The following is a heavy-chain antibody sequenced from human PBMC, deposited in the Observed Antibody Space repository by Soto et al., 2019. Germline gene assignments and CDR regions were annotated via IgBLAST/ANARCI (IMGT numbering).Heavy chain of an antibody. CDR1: GFTFSSYW. Sequence: SLRLSCAASGFTFSSYWMSWVRQAPGKGLEWVANIKQDGSEKYYVDSVKGRFTISRDNAKNSLYLQMNSLRAEDTAVYYCAREDDSSGYSPLDFDYWGQGTLVTVSS. CDR3: AREDDSSGYSPLDFDY. V-gene: IGHV3-7*01. D-gene: IGHD3-22*01. CDR2: IKQDGSEK. J-gene: IGHJ4*02.